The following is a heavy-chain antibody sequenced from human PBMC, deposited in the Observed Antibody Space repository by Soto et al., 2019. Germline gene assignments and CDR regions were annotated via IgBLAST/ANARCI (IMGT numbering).Heavy chain of an antibody. J-gene: IGHJ6*02. Sequence: QVQLVESGGGVVQPGRSLRLSCAASGFTFSSYAMHWVRQAPGKGLEWVAVISYDGSNKYYADSVKGRFTISRDNSKNMMYLQMNSLRAEDTAVYYCARDRKYYGSGSYYNNYYYYYGMDVWGQGTTVTVSS. CDR1: GFTFSSYA. D-gene: IGHD3-10*01. CDR3: ARDRKYYGSGSYYNNYYYYYGMDV. CDR2: ISYDGSNK. V-gene: IGHV3-30-3*01.